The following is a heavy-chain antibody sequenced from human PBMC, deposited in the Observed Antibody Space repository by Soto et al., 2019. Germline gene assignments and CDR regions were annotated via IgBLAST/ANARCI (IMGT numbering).Heavy chain of an antibody. Sequence: QVQSVESGGGVVQPGRSLRLSCAASGFNFNNYGMHWVRQAPGKGLEWVAVIWNDGNGYYYANSVKGRFTISRDNSKNTLFLQMSSLRADDTAVYYCARRQISPPTRGAASARGGMDVWGQGTTVTVSS. CDR2: IWNDGNGY. CDR1: GFNFNNYG. D-gene: IGHD6-13*01. J-gene: IGHJ6*02. CDR3: ARRQISPPTRGAASARGGMDV. V-gene: IGHV3-33*01.